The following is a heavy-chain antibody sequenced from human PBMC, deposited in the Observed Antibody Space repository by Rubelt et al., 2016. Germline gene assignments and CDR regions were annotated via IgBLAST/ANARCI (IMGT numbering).Heavy chain of an antibody. CDR2: INHSGST. Sequence: GYYWSWIRQPPGKGLEWIGEINHSGSTKYNPSLKSRVTISVDTSKNQFSLKLISVTAADTAVYYCARGNAYYDSSGYYYYYGMDVWGQGTTVTVSS. CDR3: ARGNAYYDSSGYYYYYGMDV. V-gene: IGHV4-34*01. D-gene: IGHD3-22*01. J-gene: IGHJ6*02. CDR1: GYY.